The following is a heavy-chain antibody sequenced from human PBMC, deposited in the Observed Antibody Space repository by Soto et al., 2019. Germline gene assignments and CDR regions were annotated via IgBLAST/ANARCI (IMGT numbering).Heavy chain of an antibody. Sequence: SETLSLTCTVSGGSISSSSYYWGWIRQPPGKGLEWIGSIYYSGSTYYNPSLKSRVTISVDTSKNQFSLKLSSVTAADTAVYYCARRKVFDCVGYCSSYYYYGMDVWGQGSTVTVSS. V-gene: IGHV4-39*01. CDR3: ARRKVFDCVGYCSSYYYYGMDV. CDR1: GGSISSSSYY. CDR2: IYYSGST. J-gene: IGHJ6*02. D-gene: IGHD2-21*02.